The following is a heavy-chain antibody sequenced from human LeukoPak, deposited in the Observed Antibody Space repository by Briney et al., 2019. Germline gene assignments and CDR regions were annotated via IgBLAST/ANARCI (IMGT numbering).Heavy chain of an antibody. CDR1: GFTFTDYY. V-gene: IGHV3-11*05. CDR2: ITDSSSYT. Sequence: PGGSLRLSCAASGFTFTDYYMSWIRQAPGKGLEWVSYITDSSSYTNYADSVKGRFTISRDNAKNSLYLQMKSLGAEDTAVYYCARANDLIDYWGQGTLVTVSS. J-gene: IGHJ4*02. CDR3: ARANDLIDY.